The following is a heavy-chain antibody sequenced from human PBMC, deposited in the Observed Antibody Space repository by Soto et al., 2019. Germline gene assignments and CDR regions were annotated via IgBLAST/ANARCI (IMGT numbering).Heavy chain of an antibody. CDR3: VTSTLGGYYYGMDV. V-gene: IGHV3-21*01. CDR2: ISGTGNYK. Sequence: GGSLRLSCATSGFSFTTYTMVWVRRGPGKGLEWVSSISGTGNYKYYAESVKGRFTISRDNARKSLSLQMNSPRAEDTAVYYCVTSTLGGYYYGMDVWGQGTTVTVYS. CDR1: GFSFTTYT. J-gene: IGHJ6*02.